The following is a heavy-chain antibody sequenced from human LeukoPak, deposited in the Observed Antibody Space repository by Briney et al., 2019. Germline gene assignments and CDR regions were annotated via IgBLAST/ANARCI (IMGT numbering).Heavy chain of an antibody. CDR1: GFTFSSYW. Sequence: PGGSLRLSCAASGFTFSSYWMSWVRQAPGKGLEWVANINDDGSEKYYVDSVKGRFTISRDNAKNSLYLQMNSLRAEDTAVYYCAIFKYTLVGATMQLLRRRTHPAVDAFDIWGQGTMVTVSS. CDR2: INDDGSEK. J-gene: IGHJ3*02. CDR3: AIFKYTLVGATMQLLRRRTHPAVDAFDI. V-gene: IGHV3-7*01. D-gene: IGHD1-26*01.